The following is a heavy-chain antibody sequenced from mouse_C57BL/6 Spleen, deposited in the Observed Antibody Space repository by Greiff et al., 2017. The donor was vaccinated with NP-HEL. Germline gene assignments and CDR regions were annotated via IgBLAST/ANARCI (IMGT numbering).Heavy chain of an antibody. J-gene: IGHJ2*01. D-gene: IGHD2-2*01. CDR3: ARDDYGYY. CDR1: GFTFSSYG. CDR2: ISSGGSYT. Sequence: EVQVVESGGDLVKPGGSLKLSCAASGFTFSSYGMSWVRQTPDKRLEWVATISSGGSYTYYPDSVKGRFTISRDNAKNTLYLQMSSLKSEDTAMYYCARDDYGYYWGQGTTLTVSS. V-gene: IGHV5-6*01.